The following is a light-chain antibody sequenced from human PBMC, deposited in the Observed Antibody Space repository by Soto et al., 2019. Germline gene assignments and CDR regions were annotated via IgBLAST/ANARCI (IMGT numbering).Light chain of an antibody. V-gene: IGKV3-15*01. Sequence: EIVMTQSTGTLSVSPGERATLSCRASQSVSINLAWYQQKPGQAPRLLIYGGSTRATGTPARFSGSGSGTEFTLTINSLQPEDLAVYYCQQYHKWPPLTFGGGTNVEIK. CDR1: QSVSIN. CDR2: GGS. J-gene: IGKJ4*01. CDR3: QQYHKWPPLT.